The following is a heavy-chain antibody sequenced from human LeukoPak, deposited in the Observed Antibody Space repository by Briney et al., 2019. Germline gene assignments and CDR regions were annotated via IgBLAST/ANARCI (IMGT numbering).Heavy chain of an antibody. CDR1: GGSISSSSYY. J-gene: IGHJ4*02. D-gene: IGHD3-22*01. Sequence: SETLSLTCTVSGGSISSSSYYWGWIRQPPGKGLEWIGSIYYSGSTYYNPSLKSRVTISVDTSKNQFSLKLSSVTAADTAVYYCALTIYYGSSGYEGFDYWGQGTLVTVSS. CDR3: ALTIYYGSSGYEGFDY. CDR2: IYYSGST. V-gene: IGHV4-39*01.